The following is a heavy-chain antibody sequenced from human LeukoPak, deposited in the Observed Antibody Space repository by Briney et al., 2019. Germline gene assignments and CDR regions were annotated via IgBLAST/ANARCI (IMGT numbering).Heavy chain of an antibody. V-gene: IGHV4-59*01. D-gene: IGHD2-2*01. CDR3: AREGYCSSTSCYAYYSYGMDV. Sequence: PSETLSLTCTVSGGSISSYYWSWIRQPPGKGLEWIGYIYNSGSTNYNPSLKSRVTISVDTSKNQFSLNLSSVTAADTAVYYCAREGYCSSTSCYAYYSYGMDVWGQGTTVTVSS. J-gene: IGHJ6*02. CDR1: GGSISSYY. CDR2: IYNSGST.